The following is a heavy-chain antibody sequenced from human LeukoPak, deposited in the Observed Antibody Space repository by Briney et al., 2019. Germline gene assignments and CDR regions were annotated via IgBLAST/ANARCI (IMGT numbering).Heavy chain of an antibody. J-gene: IGHJ6*02. Sequence: GGSLRLSCAASGFTVSSNYMSWVRQAPGKGLEWVSVIYSGGSTYYADSVKGRFTISRDNSKNSLYLQMNSLRTEDTALYYCAKANPMDVWGQGTTVTVSS. CDR1: GFTVSSNY. CDR2: IYSGGST. V-gene: IGHV3-53*05. CDR3: AKANPMDV.